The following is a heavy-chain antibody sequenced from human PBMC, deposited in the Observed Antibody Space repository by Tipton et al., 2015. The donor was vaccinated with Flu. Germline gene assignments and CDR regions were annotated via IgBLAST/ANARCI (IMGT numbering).Heavy chain of an antibody. J-gene: IGHJ1*01. V-gene: IGHV4-38-2*02. D-gene: IGHD6-13*01. Sequence: TLSLTCVVSGDSIRNDYFWGWLRQPPGKGLEWIATIHRSRSTKYNPSLKGRVTISVDTSKNQFSLELRSVTAADTAVYYCAREAAAVGMGYFQHWGQGTLVTVSS. CDR2: IHRSRST. CDR1: GDSIRNDYF. CDR3: AREAAAVGMGYFQH.